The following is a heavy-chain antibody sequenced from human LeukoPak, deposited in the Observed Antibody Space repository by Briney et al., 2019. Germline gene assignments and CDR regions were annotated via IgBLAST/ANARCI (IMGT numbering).Heavy chain of an antibody. CDR2: IYYSGST. Sequence: SETLSLTCTVSGGSISSYYWSWIRQPPGKGLEWIGYIYYSGSTNYNPSLKSRVTISVDTSKNQFSLKLCSVTAADTAVYYCARGDESQFDYWGQGTLVTVSS. CDR1: GGSISSYY. V-gene: IGHV4-59*01. D-gene: IGHD2-21*02. CDR3: ARGDESQFDY. J-gene: IGHJ4*02.